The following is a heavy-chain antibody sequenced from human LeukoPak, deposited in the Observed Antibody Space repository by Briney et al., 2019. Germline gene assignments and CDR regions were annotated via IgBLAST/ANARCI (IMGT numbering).Heavy chain of an antibody. CDR3: ARDCSSTSCYSYYGMDV. Sequence: SETLSLTCTVSGGSISSGGYYWSWIRQHPGKGLEWIGYIYYSGSTYYNPSLKSRVTISVDTSKSQFSLKLSSVAAADTAVYYCARDCSSTSCYSYYGMDVWGQGTPVTVSS. D-gene: IGHD2-2*01. J-gene: IGHJ6*02. CDR1: GGSISSGGYY. CDR2: IYYSGST. V-gene: IGHV4-31*03.